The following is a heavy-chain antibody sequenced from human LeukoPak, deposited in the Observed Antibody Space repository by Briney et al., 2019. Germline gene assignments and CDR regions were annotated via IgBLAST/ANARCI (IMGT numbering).Heavy chain of an antibody. J-gene: IGHJ4*02. V-gene: IGHV3-30-3*01. CDR1: RFTFSSYA. D-gene: IGHD5-24*01. Sequence: GGSLRLSCAASRFTFSSYAMHWVRQAPGKGLEWVAVISYDGSNKYYADSVKGRFTISRDNSKNTLYLQMNSLRAEDTAVYYCARDDGWLHTGGPFFDYWGQGTLVTVSS. CDR3: ARDDGWLHTGGPFFDY. CDR2: ISYDGSNK.